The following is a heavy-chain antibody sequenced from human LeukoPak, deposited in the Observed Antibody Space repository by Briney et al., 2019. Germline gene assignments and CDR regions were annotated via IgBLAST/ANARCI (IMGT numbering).Heavy chain of an antibody. D-gene: IGHD3-3*01. CDR1: GGSISSGGYS. CDR2: IYQSGST. Sequence: PSETLSLTCAVSGGSISSGGYSWSWIRQPPGKGLGWIGYIYQSGSTYYNPSLKSRVTISVDRSKNQFSLKLSSVTAADTAVYYCARGIWSGYYVCWGQGTLVTVSS. J-gene: IGHJ4*02. CDR3: ARGIWSGYYVC. V-gene: IGHV4-30-2*01.